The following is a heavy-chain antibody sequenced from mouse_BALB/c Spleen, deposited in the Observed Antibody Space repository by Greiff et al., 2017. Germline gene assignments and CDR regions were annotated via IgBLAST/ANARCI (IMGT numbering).Heavy chain of an antibody. Sequence: VKVEESGPGLVQPSQSLSITCTVSGFSLTSYGVHWVRQSPGKGLEWLGVIWSGGSTDYNAAFISRLSISKDNSKSQVFFKMNSLQANDTAIYYCARNFYYGDLDYWGQGTTLTVSS. D-gene: IGHD2-13*01. CDR3: ARNFYYGDLDY. CDR1: GFSLTSYG. CDR2: IWSGGST. V-gene: IGHV2-2*02. J-gene: IGHJ2*01.